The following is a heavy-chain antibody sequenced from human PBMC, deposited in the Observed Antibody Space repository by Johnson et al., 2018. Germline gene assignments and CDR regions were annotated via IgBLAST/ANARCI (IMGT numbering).Heavy chain of an antibody. V-gene: IGHV3-33*03. CDR2: IWYDGSNK. Sequence: QVQLVQSGGGVVKPGRSLRLSCAASGFTFSRYGMHWVRQAPGKGLEWVAVIWYDGSNKYYADSVKGRFTISRDNAKNSLYLQMNSLRAEETALYYCAKDIHCSSTSCYWRGGGRDLYYGMDVWGQGTTVTVSS. J-gene: IGHJ6*02. CDR3: AKDIHCSSTSCYWRGGGRDLYYGMDV. CDR1: GFTFSRYG. D-gene: IGHD2-2*01.